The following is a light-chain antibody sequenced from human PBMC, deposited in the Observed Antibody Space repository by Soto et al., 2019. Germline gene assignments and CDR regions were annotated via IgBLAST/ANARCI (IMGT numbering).Light chain of an antibody. V-gene: IGKV1-39*01. CDR3: QQSYSTPPIT. CDR1: QTISTY. J-gene: IGKJ5*01. Sequence: DIQVTQSPSSLSASVGDSVSITCRTSQTISTYLTWYQQKPGRAPYLLIYAASSLQSGVPSRFSGSGSGTDSTLTISSLQPEDFATYYCQQSYSTPPITFGQGTRLEI. CDR2: AAS.